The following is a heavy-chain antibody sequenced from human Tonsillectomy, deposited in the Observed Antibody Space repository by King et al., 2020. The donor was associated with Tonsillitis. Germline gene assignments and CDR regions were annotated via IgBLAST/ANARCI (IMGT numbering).Heavy chain of an antibody. V-gene: IGHV2-70*01. J-gene: IGHJ3*02. CDR1: GFSLSTSGMC. CDR3: ARVTYSYDSSGYWDAFDI. Sequence: TLKESGPALVKPTQTLTLTCTFSGFSLSTSGMCVSWIRQPPGKALEWLALIDWDDDKYYSTSLKTRLTISKDTSKNQVVLTMTNMDPVDTATYYCARVTYSYDSSGYWDAFDIWGQGTMVTVSS. CDR2: IDWDDDK. D-gene: IGHD3-22*01.